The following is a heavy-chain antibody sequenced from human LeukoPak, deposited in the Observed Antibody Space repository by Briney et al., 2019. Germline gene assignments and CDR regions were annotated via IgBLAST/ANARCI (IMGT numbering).Heavy chain of an antibody. CDR2: ISGSGAYT. Sequence: QPGGSLRLSCAASGFTFSSYAMSWVRQAPGKGLEWVSTISGSGAYTYYADSVKGRFTISRDNSKNTLYLQMNSLRAEDTAVYHCAKYFASGSYYKLPHWGQGTLVTVSS. V-gene: IGHV3-23*01. D-gene: IGHD3-10*01. CDR1: GFTFSSYA. CDR3: AKYFASGSYYKLPH. J-gene: IGHJ1*01.